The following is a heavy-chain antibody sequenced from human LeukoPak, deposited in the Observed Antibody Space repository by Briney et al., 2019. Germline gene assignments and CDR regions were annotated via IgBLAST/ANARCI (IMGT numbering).Heavy chain of an antibody. D-gene: IGHD6-25*01. V-gene: IGHV1-18*01. J-gene: IGHJ4*02. CDR2: ISAYNGDT. CDR1: GYTFTSYG. Sequence: ASVKVSCKASGYTFTSYGLTWVRQAPGQGLEWIGWISAYNGDTNYAQKLQGRVTTTTDTSTSTAYMELRSLRSDDTAVYYCARVRAATASYFDYWGQGTLVTVSS. CDR3: ARVRAATASYFDY.